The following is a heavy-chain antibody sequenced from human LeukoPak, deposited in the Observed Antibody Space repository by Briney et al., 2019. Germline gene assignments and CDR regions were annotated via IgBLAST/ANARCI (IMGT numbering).Heavy chain of an antibody. CDR3: ARMGSLYDFWSGPHYHYMDV. D-gene: IGHD3-3*01. J-gene: IGHJ6*03. Sequence: PGGSLRLSCAASGFTFSSYSMNWVRQAPGKGLEWVSYISSSSSTIYYADSVKGRFTISRDNAKNSLYLQMNSLRAEDTAVYYCARMGSLYDFWSGPHYHYMDVWGKGTTVTVSS. V-gene: IGHV3-48*01. CDR1: GFTFSSYS. CDR2: ISSSSSTI.